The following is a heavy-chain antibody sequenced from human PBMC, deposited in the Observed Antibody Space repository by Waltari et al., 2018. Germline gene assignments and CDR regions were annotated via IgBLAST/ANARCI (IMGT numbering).Heavy chain of an antibody. CDR2: ISWNSGSI. Sequence: EVQLVESGGGLVQPGRSLRLSCAASGFTFDDYAMHWVRQAPGKGLEWVSGISWNSGSIGYADSVKGRFTISRDNAKNSLYLQMNSLRAEDTALYYCAKDIYPEQWLVGPDYWGQGTLVTVSS. D-gene: IGHD6-19*01. CDR3: AKDIYPEQWLVGPDY. J-gene: IGHJ4*02. V-gene: IGHV3-9*01. CDR1: GFTFDDYA.